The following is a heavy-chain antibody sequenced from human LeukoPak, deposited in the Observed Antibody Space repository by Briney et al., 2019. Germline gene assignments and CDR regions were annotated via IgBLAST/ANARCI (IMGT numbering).Heavy chain of an antibody. CDR1: GFTFSSYA. CDR2: ISGSGGST. J-gene: IGHJ4*02. Sequence: PGGSLRLSCAASGFTFSSYAMSWVRQAPGKGLEWVSAISGSGGSTYYADSVKSRFTISRDNSKNTLYLQMNSLRAEDTAVYYCAKGGSAAARYGIFDYWGQGTLVTVSS. V-gene: IGHV3-23*01. D-gene: IGHD6-13*01. CDR3: AKGGSAAARYGIFDY.